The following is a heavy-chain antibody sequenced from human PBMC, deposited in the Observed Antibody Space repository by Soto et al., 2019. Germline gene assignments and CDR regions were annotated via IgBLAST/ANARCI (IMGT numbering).Heavy chain of an antibody. CDR3: ARGTGLSYTYGIDD. D-gene: IGHD5-18*01. CDR1: GASVDSAGYF. Sequence: SETLSLTCTVSGASVDSAGYFWTWIRQRPGKGLEWIGHINYSGSTDHTPSLRSRLMVSIGTSKNQFSLKLNSVTAADTAIHYCARGTGLSYTYGIDDWGQGTLVTVSS. V-gene: IGHV4-31*03. CDR2: INYSGST. J-gene: IGHJ1*01.